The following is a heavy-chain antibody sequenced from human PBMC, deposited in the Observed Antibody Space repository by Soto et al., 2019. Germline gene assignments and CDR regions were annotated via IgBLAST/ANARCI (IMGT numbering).Heavy chain of an antibody. D-gene: IGHD6-19*01. J-gene: IGHJ6*02. CDR1: GFTFDDYA. CDR3: STVRSSYHYYGMDV. V-gene: IGHV3-9*01. CDR2: ISWNSGRI. Sequence: EVQLVESGGGLVQPGRSLRLSCAASGFTFDDYAMHWVRQAPGKGLEWVSGISWNSGRIGYADSVKGRFTISRDNAKNSLYLQMNSLIAEDTALYYCSTVRSSYHYYGMDVWGRGTTVTVSS.